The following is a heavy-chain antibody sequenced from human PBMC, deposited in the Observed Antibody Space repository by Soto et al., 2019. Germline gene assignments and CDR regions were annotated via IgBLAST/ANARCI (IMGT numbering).Heavy chain of an antibody. CDR1: GYSISSGYY. CDR3: ARHSSGYYRRRYAFDI. Sequence: PTKTLSLTCAVSGYSISSGYYWGWIRQPPGKGLEWIGSIYHSGSTYYNPSLKSRVTISVDTSKNQFSLKLSSVTAADTAVYYCARHSSGYYRRRYAFDIWCQGTMFAVSS. CDR2: IYHSGST. D-gene: IGHD3-22*01. V-gene: IGHV4-38-2*01. J-gene: IGHJ3*02.